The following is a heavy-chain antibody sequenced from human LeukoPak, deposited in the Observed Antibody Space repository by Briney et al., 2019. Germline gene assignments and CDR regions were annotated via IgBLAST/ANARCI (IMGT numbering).Heavy chain of an antibody. V-gene: IGHV4-59*01. CDR2: IYYSGST. D-gene: IGHD2-15*01. CDR1: GGSISSYY. CDR3: ARDRGWAPLDY. J-gene: IGHJ4*02. Sequence: PSETLSLTCTVSGGSISSYYWSWIRQPPGKGLEWIGYIYYSGSTNYNPSLKSRVTISVDTSKNQFSLKLSSVTAADTAVYYCARDRGWAPLDYWGQGTLVTVSS.